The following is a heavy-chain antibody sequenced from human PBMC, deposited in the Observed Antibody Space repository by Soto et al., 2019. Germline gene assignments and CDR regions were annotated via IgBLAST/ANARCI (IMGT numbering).Heavy chain of an antibody. CDR1: GFTFSIYA. D-gene: IGHD3-22*01. Sequence: SLRLSCSASGFTFSIYAMHWVRQAPGKGLEYVSSISTNGGSTDYADSVKGRFTISRDNSKNTVYLQMSSLRVEDTAVYYFVKGEYYYDSSGYYPFDYWGQGTLVTVSS. V-gene: IGHV3-64D*06. CDR2: ISTNGGST. J-gene: IGHJ4*02. CDR3: VKGEYYYDSSGYYPFDY.